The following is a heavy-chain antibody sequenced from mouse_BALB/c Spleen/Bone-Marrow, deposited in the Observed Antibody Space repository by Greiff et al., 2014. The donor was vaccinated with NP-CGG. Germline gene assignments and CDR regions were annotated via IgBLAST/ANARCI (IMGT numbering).Heavy chain of an antibody. CDR2: ISDGGTYT. V-gene: IGHV5-4*02. CDR3: ARDKGGYYVGGFAY. D-gene: IGHD2-3*01. CDR1: GFTFSDYY. J-gene: IGHJ3*01. Sequence: EVKVEESGGGLVKPGGSLKLSCAASGFTFSDYYMYWVRQTPEKRLEWVATISDGGTYTYYSDSVKGRFTISRDNARNNLYLQMSSLKSEDTAMYYCARDKGGYYVGGFAYWGQGTLVTVSA.